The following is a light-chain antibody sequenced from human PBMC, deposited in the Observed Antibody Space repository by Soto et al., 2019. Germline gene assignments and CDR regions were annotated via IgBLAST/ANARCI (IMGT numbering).Light chain of an antibody. Sequence: QSALTQPASVSGSPGQSITISCTGTSGDVGSYKYVSWYQQGPGKAPKLMIYEVTNRPSGVSDRFSGSKSGNTASLTISGLRYEDEAEYFCGSYRNRVYVFGTGTKVTVL. CDR2: EVT. J-gene: IGLJ1*01. CDR1: SGDVGSYKY. V-gene: IGLV2-14*01. CDR3: GSYRNRVYV.